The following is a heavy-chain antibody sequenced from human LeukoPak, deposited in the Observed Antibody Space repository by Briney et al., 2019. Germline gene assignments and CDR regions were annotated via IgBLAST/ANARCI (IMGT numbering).Heavy chain of an antibody. CDR2: ISSSRSYI. Sequence: GGSLRLSCAASGFTFSSYSMNWVRQAPGKGLEWVSSISSSRSYIYYADSVRGRFTISRDNSKNTLYLQMNSLRAEDTAVYYCAKTYYYDGSGYFSAYYFDYWGQGTLVTVPS. J-gene: IGHJ4*02. CDR1: GFTFSSYS. D-gene: IGHD3-22*01. V-gene: IGHV3-21*04. CDR3: AKTYYYDGSGYFSAYYFDY.